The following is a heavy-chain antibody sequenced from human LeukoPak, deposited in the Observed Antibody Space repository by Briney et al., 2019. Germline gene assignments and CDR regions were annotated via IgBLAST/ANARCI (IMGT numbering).Heavy chain of an antibody. V-gene: IGHV1-2*02. CDR2: INPNSGGT. CDR1: GYTFTGYY. Sequence: AASVKVSCKASGYTFTGYYMHWVRQAPGQGLEWMGWINPNSGGTNYAQKFQGRVTMTRDTSISTAYMELRSLRSDDTSVYYCARVSPHRRLSYDYQNWFDTWGQGTLVTVSS. CDR3: ARVSPHRRLSYDYQNWFDT. J-gene: IGHJ5*02. D-gene: IGHD5-18*01.